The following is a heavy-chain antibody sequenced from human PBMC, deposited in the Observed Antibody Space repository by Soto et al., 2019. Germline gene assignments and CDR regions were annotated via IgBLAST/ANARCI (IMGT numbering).Heavy chain of an antibody. CDR1: GFTFSSYN. D-gene: IGHD6-19*01. CDR2: INSDGSNT. Sequence: EVQLVESGGGLDQPGGSLRLSCGASGFTFSSYNMHWVRQGPGKGLVWVSRINSDGSNTRYADSVKGRFTISRDNAKNTLYLQMNSLRVEDTAIYYCARGGAVSSGWYDGHWGQGTLVTVSS. V-gene: IGHV3-74*01. J-gene: IGHJ4*02. CDR3: ARGGAVSSGWYDGH.